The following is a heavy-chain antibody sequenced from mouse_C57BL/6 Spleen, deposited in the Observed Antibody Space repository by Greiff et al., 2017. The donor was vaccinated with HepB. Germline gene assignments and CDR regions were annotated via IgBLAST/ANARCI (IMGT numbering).Heavy chain of an antibody. J-gene: IGHJ1*03. CDR1: GFTFSSYA. V-gene: IGHV5-9-1*02. CDR3: TRVITTVVATYWYFDV. D-gene: IGHD1-1*01. Sequence: EVQLQESGEGLVKPGGSLKLSCAASGFTFSSYAMSWVRQTPEKRLEWVAYISSGGDYIYYADTVKGRFTISRDNARNTLYLQMSSLKSEDTAMYYCTRVITTVVATYWYFDVWGTGTTVTVSS. CDR2: ISSGGDYI.